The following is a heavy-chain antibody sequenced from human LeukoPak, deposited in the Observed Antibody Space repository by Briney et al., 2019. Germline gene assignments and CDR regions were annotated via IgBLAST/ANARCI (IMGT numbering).Heavy chain of an antibody. D-gene: IGHD4-17*01. V-gene: IGHV1-2*02. CDR3: ARAHRTTVTTVDY. J-gene: IGHJ4*02. Sequence: ASVKVSCKASGYTFTGYYMHWVRQAPGQGLEWMGWINPNSGGTNYAQKLQGRVTMTTDTSTSTAYMELRSLRSDDTAVYYCARAHRTTVTTVDYWGQGTLVTVSS. CDR1: GYTFTGYY. CDR2: INPNSGGT.